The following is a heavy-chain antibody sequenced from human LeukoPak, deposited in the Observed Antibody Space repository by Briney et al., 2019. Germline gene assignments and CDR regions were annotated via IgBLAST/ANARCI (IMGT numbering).Heavy chain of an antibody. V-gene: IGHV1-3*01. J-gene: IGHJ4*02. D-gene: IGHD3-10*01. CDR3: GRYSGSGGLDY. CDR2: INAGNGNI. Sequence: GASVTVSCKASGYTFTNYAMHWVRQAPGQRLEWMGWINAGNGNIKYSQRFQGRVTFTRDTSASTAYMELSSLISEDTAVYYCGRYSGSGGLDYWGQGTLVTVSS. CDR1: GYTFTNYA.